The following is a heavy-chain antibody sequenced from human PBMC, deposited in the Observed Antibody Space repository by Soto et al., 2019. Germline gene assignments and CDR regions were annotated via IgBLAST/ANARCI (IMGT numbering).Heavy chain of an antibody. CDR3: AGHSHKDY. CDR2: VYSGGST. V-gene: IGHV3-66*04. Sequence: EVQLVESGGGLVQPGGSLRLSCAASGFTVSSNYVSWVRQAPGKGLEWVSVVYSGGSTYYADSVKGRFTSSRDNSKNTLYLQMNSLRAKDTAVYYCAGHSHKDYWGQGTLVTVSS. J-gene: IGHJ4*02. CDR1: GFTVSSNY.